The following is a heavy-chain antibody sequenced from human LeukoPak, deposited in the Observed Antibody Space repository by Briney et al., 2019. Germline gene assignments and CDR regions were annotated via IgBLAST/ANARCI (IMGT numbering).Heavy chain of an antibody. CDR3: ARAVPRLKPFSGMDV. V-gene: IGHV5-51*01. CDR1: GYSFTSYW. J-gene: IGHJ6*02. CDR2: IYPGDSDT. D-gene: IGHD2-2*01. Sequence: GESLKISCKGSGYSFTSYWIGWVRQMPGKGLEWIGIIYPGDSDTRYSPSFQGQVTISADKSISTAYLQWSSLKASDTAMYYCARAVPRLKPFSGMDVWGQGPTVTVSS.